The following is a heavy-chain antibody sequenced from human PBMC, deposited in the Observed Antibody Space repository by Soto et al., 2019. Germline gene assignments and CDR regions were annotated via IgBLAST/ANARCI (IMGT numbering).Heavy chain of an antibody. CDR2: ISSSSSTI. J-gene: IGHJ6*02. Sequence: GGSLRLSCAASGFTFSSYSMNWVRQAPGKGLEWVSYISSSSSTIYYADSVKGRFTISRDNAKNSLYLQMNSLRDEDTAVYYCARDRYRAIVLMVYARPSYYYGMDVWGQGTTVTVSS. V-gene: IGHV3-48*02. CDR3: ARDRYRAIVLMVYARPSYYYGMDV. D-gene: IGHD2-8*01. CDR1: GFTFSSYS.